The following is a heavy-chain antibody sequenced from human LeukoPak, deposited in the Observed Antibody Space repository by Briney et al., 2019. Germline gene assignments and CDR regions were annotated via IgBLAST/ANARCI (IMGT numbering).Heavy chain of an antibody. CDR2: ISRSSSYI. Sequence: GGSLRLSCAASGFTFDDYAMHWVRQAPGKGLEWVSSISRSSSYIYYADSVKGRFTISRDNAKKSLYLQMNSLRAEDTAFYYCVRGQLVHNWFDPWGQGTLVTVSS. J-gene: IGHJ5*02. V-gene: IGHV3-21*04. CDR1: GFTFDDYA. CDR3: VRGQLVHNWFDP. D-gene: IGHD6-6*01.